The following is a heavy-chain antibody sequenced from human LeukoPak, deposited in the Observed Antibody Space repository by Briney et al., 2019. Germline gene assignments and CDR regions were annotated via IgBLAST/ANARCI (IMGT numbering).Heavy chain of an antibody. CDR3: ARDRAVYYGSGSYFP. D-gene: IGHD3-10*01. CDR1: GGSISSYY. CDR2: IHYSGST. V-gene: IGHV4-59*13. Sequence: SETLSLTCTVSGGSISSYYWSWIRQPPGKGLEWIGDIHYSGSTNYNPSLKSRVTISIDTSKNQFSLKLTSVTAADTAVYYCARDRAVYYGSGSYFPWGQGTMVTVSS. J-gene: IGHJ3*01.